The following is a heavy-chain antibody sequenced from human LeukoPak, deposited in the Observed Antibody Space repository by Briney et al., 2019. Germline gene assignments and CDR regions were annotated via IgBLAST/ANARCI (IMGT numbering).Heavy chain of an antibody. CDR3: ARALQYQLPSHFDY. Sequence: SETLSLTCIVSGGSISSGDYYWSWIRQPPGKGLEWIGYIYYSGSTYYDPSLKSRVTISVDTSKNQFSLKLSSVTAADTAVYYCARALQYQLPSHFDYWGQGTLVTVSS. D-gene: IGHD2-2*01. V-gene: IGHV4-30-4*01. CDR2: IYYSGST. CDR1: GGSISSGDYY. J-gene: IGHJ4*02.